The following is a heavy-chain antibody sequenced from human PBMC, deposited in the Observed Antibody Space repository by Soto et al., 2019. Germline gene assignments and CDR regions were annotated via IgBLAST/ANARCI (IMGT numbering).Heavy chain of an antibody. CDR3: ATDGYYDSSGLDY. J-gene: IGHJ4*02. CDR2: ISAYNGNT. D-gene: IGHD3-22*01. Sequence: ASVKVSCKASGYTFTSYGISWVRQAPGQGLEWMGWISAYNGNTNYAQKLQGRVTMTTDTSTDTAYMELSSLRSEDTAVYYCATDGYYDSSGLDYWGQGTLVTVSS. V-gene: IGHV1-18*01. CDR1: GYTFTSYG.